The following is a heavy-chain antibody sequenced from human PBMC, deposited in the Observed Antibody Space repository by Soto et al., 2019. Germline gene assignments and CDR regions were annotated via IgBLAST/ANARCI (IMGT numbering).Heavy chain of an antibody. CDR2: ISSSGSTI. CDR3: ARTVSKNWFDP. V-gene: IGHV3-48*03. J-gene: IGHJ5*02. Sequence: PGGSLRLSXAASGFTFSSYEMNWVRQAPGKGLEWVSYISSSGSTIYYADSVKGRFTISRDNAKNSLYLQMNSLRAEDTAVYYCARTVSKNWFDPWGQGTLVTVSS. CDR1: GFTFSSYE.